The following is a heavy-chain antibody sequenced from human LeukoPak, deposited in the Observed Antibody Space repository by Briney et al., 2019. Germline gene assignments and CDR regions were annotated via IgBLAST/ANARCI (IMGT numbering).Heavy chain of an antibody. Sequence: SETLSLTCAVYGGSFSGYYWSGIRQPPGKGLEWIGEINHSGSTNYNPSLKSRVTISVDTSKNQFSLKLSSVTAADTAVYYCARRGRLRLYYFDYWGQGTLVTVSS. D-gene: IGHD5-12*01. CDR1: GGSFSGYY. V-gene: IGHV4-34*01. CDR3: ARRGRLRLYYFDY. CDR2: INHSGST. J-gene: IGHJ4*02.